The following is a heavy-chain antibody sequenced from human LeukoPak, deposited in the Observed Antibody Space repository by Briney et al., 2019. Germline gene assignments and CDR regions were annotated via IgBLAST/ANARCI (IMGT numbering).Heavy chain of an antibody. V-gene: IGHV4-34*01. CDR1: GGSFSGYY. CDR3: VRAHSIASYYYGVDV. Sequence: SETLSLTCAVYGGSFSGYYWSWIRQPPGKGLERIGEINHSGSTNYNPSLKSRVTISVDTSKNQFSLKLHSVTTADTAVYYCVRAHSIASYYYGVDVWGQGTTVTVSS. CDR2: INHSGST. D-gene: IGHD2/OR15-2a*01. J-gene: IGHJ6*02.